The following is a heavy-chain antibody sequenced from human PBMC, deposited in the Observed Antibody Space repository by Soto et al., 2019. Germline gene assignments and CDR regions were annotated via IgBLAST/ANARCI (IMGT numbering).Heavy chain of an antibody. V-gene: IGHV4-31*03. CDR1: GGSISSGGYY. CDR2: IYYSGST. CDR3: ASWGNYVLRYFDWLSDYYYYGMDV. D-gene: IGHD3-9*01. Sequence: SETLSLTCTVSGGSISSGGYYWSWIRQHPGKGLEWIGYIYYSGSTYYNPSLKSRVTISVDTSKNQFSLKLSSVTAADTVVYYCASWGNYVLRYFDWLSDYYYYGMDVWGQGTTVTVSS. J-gene: IGHJ6*02.